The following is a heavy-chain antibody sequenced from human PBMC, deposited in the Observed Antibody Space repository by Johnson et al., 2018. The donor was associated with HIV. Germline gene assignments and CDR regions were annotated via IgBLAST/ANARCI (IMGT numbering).Heavy chain of an antibody. J-gene: IGHJ3*02. CDR1: GFTFSHYS. D-gene: IGHD2-2*01. CDR3: ARDWYCSSTFCSERVLKDAFDI. Sequence: QVQLVESGGGAVQPGRSLRLSCAASGFTFSHYSMHWVRQAPGKGLEWLAVTSNDGGNKYYSDSVKGRFTVSRDNSQNTLYLQMDSLRSEDTAVYFCARDWYCSSTFCSERVLKDAFDIWGQGAVVTVSS. V-gene: IGHV3-30-3*01. CDR2: TSNDGGNK.